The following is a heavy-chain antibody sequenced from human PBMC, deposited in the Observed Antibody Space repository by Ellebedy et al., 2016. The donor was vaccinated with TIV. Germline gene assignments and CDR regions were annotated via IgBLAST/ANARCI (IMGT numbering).Heavy chain of an antibody. Sequence: SVKVSXXASGGTFSSYAISWVRQAPGQGLEWMGGIIPIFGTANYAQKFQGRVTITADKSTSTAYMELSSLRSEDTAVYYCARAVRQGDYDYVWGSYRYYEYYYYGMDVWGQGTTVTVSS. CDR1: GGTFSSYA. CDR2: IIPIFGTA. CDR3: ARAVRQGDYDYVWGSYRYYEYYYYGMDV. V-gene: IGHV1-69*06. D-gene: IGHD3-16*02. J-gene: IGHJ6*02.